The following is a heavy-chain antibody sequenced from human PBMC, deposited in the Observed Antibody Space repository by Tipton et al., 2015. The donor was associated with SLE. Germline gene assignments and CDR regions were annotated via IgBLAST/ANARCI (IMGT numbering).Heavy chain of an antibody. CDR2: ISYSGST. CDR1: GVSISSSSYY. CDR3: ASGGYGGNFLGWFDP. J-gene: IGHJ5*02. Sequence: TLSLTCTVSGVSISSSSYYWGWIRQPPGKGLEWIGSISYSGSTYYTPSLKSRATISLDTSKNQFSLKLTSVTAADTAFYYCASGGYGGNFLGWFDPWGQGTLVTVSS. D-gene: IGHD4-23*01. V-gene: IGHV4-39*07.